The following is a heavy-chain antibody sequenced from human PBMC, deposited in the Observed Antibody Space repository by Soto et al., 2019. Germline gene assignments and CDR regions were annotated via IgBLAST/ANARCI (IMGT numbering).Heavy chain of an antibody. CDR2: ITTDKGKT. V-gene: IGHV1-18*01. Sequence: QVQLVPSGPEVKKPGASVKVSCKTSGYTFTNYGISWVRQAPGQGLEWMGWITTDKGKTTYAQKFQGRVTMTTDTSPSTAYMELRSLRADDSSTYYFATRSPAFDYWGQGTLVTVSS. CDR3: ATRSPAFDY. CDR1: GYTFTNYG. J-gene: IGHJ4*02. D-gene: IGHD3-16*01.